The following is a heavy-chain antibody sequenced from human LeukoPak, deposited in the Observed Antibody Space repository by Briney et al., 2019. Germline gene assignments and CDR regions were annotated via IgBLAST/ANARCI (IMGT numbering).Heavy chain of an antibody. D-gene: IGHD3-22*01. CDR1: GASIRSYY. Sequence: PSETLSLTCTVSGASIRSYYWSWIRQPPGKGLEWIGYIYYSGSTNYNPSLKSRVTIPVDTSKNQFSLKLSSVTAADTAVYYCARKSYYYDSSGYYYYYYYMDVWGKGTTVTVSS. CDR2: IYYSGST. CDR3: ARKSYYYDSSGYYYYYYYMDV. J-gene: IGHJ6*03. V-gene: IGHV4-59*01.